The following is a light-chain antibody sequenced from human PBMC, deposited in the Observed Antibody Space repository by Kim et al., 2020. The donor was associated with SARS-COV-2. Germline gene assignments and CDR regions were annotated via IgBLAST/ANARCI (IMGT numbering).Light chain of an antibody. CDR3: MQTLQTPYT. CDR1: QSLLHRSGDIY. Sequence: EIVMTQSPLSLPVTPGESASISCRSGQSLLHRSGDIYLDWYVQKPGRSPQLLIFLASRRASGVSSKFSASGSGTYFTLKINNVEADDFGVYYCMQTLQTPYTFGQGTKLEI. CDR2: LAS. J-gene: IGKJ2*01. V-gene: IGKV2-28*01.